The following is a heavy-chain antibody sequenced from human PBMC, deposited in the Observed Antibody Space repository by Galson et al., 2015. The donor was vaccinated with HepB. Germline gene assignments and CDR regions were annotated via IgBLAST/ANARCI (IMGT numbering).Heavy chain of an antibody. CDR1: GGTFSSYT. CDR3: ASSPPSAMIVGADWYFDL. D-gene: IGHD3-22*01. J-gene: IGHJ2*01. Sequence: SVKVSCKASGGTFSSYTISWVRQAPGQGLEWMGRIIPILGIANCAQKFQGRVTITADKSTSTAYMELSSLRSEDTAVYYCASSPPSAMIVGADWYFDLWGRGTLVTVSS. CDR2: IIPILGIA. V-gene: IGHV1-69*02.